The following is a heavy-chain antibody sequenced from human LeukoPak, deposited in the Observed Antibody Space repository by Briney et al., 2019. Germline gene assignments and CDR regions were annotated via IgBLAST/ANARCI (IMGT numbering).Heavy chain of an antibody. CDR2: IYPGDSDI. V-gene: IGHV5-51*01. D-gene: IGHD5-18*01. CDR1: GYNFTNYW. J-gene: IGHJ3*02. Sequence: GESLKISCKGSGYNFTNYWIGWVRQMPGKGLEWMGIIYPGDSDIRYSPSFQGQVTISADKSISTAYLQWSSLKASDTAMYYCARPKRGRYSYGNDAFDIWGQGTMVIVSS. CDR3: ARPKRGRYSYGNDAFDI.